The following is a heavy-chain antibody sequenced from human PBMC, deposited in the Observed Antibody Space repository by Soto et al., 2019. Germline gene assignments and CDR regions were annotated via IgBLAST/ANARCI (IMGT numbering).Heavy chain of an antibody. CDR1: GGTFSSYA. J-gene: IGHJ6*02. Sequence: QVQLVQSGAEVKKPGSSVKVSCKASGGTFSSYAISWVRQAPGQGLEWMGGIIPMFGTADYAQRFQGRVTITADESTSTAYMELSSLRSEDTAVYYCARHSSSTNYYYYGMDVWGQGTTVTVSS. V-gene: IGHV1-69*12. CDR3: ARHSSSTNYYYYGMDV. CDR2: IIPMFGTA. D-gene: IGHD6-6*01.